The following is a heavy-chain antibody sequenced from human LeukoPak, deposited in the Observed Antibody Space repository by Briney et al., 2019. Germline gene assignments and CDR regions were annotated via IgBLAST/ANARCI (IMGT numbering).Heavy chain of an antibody. CDR3: AKEDRMTFGDY. V-gene: IGHV3-30*18. J-gene: IGHJ4*02. CDR1: GFTFSSYG. CDR2: ISYDGSNK. D-gene: IGHD3/OR15-3a*01. Sequence: GGSLRLSCAASGFTFSSYGMHWVRQAPGKGLEWVAVISYDGSNKYYADSVKGRFTISRDNSKNTLYLQMNSLRAEDTAVYYCAKEDRMTFGDYWGQGTLVTVYS.